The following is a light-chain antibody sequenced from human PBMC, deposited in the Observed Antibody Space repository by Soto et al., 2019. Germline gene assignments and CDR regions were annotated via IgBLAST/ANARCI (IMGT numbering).Light chain of an antibody. Sequence: SYELTQPPSVPVAPGQTARITCGGNNIGRKGVHWYQQKPGQAPVLVVYEDSDRPSGIPERFSGSNSGNMATLTISRVEAGDEADYYCQVWDGRSDHVVFGGGTKVTVL. CDR2: EDS. CDR1: NIGRKG. V-gene: IGLV3-21*02. CDR3: QVWDGRSDHVV. J-gene: IGLJ2*01.